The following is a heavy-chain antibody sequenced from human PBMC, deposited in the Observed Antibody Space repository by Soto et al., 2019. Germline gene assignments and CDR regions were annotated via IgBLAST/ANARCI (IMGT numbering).Heavy chain of an antibody. D-gene: IGHD6-6*01. CDR2: IYYSGST. CDR1: GGSISSSSYY. CDR3: ERLSVAARRRAGVDY. V-gene: IGHV4-39*01. J-gene: IGHJ4*02. Sequence: SETLSLTCTVSGGSISSSSYYCGWIRQHPGKGLEWIGSIYYSGSTYYNPSLKSRVTISVDTSKNQFSLKLSSVTAADTAVYYCERLSVAARRRAGVDYWGQGTLVTVSS.